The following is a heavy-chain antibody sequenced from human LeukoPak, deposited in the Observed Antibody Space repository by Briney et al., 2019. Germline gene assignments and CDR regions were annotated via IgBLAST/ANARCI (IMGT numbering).Heavy chain of an antibody. Sequence: GGSLRLSCAASGFTFSSYAMSWVRQAPGKGLEWVSVISGSGGSTYYADSVKGRFTISRDNSKNTLFLQMNSLRAEDTAVYYCATDRQLRYFDHWGQGTLVTVSS. CDR3: ATDRQLRYFDH. CDR2: ISGSGGST. CDR1: GFTFSSYA. V-gene: IGHV3-23*01. D-gene: IGHD4-17*01. J-gene: IGHJ4*02.